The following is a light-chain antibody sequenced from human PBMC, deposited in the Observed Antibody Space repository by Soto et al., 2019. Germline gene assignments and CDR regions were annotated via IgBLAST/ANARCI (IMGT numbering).Light chain of an antibody. Sequence: PGERATLSCRASQSVSGTYLGWYQMKPGQSPRLVIYGASSRATGIPDRFRGSGSGTDFTLTITRLEPEDSAVYYCQQYGSPPLTFGGGTRVELK. CDR1: QSVSGTY. CDR3: QQYGSPPLT. J-gene: IGKJ4*01. CDR2: GAS. V-gene: IGKV3-20*01.